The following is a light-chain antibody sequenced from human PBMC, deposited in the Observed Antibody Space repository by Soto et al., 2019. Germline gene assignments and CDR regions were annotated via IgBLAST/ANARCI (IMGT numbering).Light chain of an antibody. J-gene: IGKJ1*01. CDR2: DAS. V-gene: IGKV3-11*01. CDR3: QQRSNWPIT. Sequence: EIVLTQSPATLSVSPGDRATLSCRASQGIKNYLAWFQQKPGQAPRLLIYDASNRATGIPVRFSGSGSGTDFTLTISSLEPEDLAVYYCQQRSNWPITFGQGTKVDIK. CDR1: QGIKNY.